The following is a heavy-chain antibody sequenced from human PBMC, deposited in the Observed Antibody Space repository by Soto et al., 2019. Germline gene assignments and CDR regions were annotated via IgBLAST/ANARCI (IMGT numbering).Heavy chain of an antibody. Sequence: TGESLKISCKGSGYSFTSYWISWVRQMPGKGLEWMGRIDPSDSYTNYSPSFQGHVTISADKSISTAYLQWSSLKASDTAMYYCARRGYCSSTSCYEGGHYYYYGMDVWGQGTTVTVSS. CDR1: GYSFTSYW. V-gene: IGHV5-10-1*01. CDR3: ARRGYCSSTSCYEGGHYYYYGMDV. D-gene: IGHD2-2*01. CDR2: IDPSDSYT. J-gene: IGHJ6*02.